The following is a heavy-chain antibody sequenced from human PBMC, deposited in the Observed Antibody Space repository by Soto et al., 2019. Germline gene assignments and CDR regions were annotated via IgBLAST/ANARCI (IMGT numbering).Heavy chain of an antibody. Sequence: PGESLKISCKAFGYCFTTYWIGWVRQMPGKGLEWMGFIYPHDSDARYSPSFEGQVTISADKSISTAYLQWSSLKASDTAMYYCARVDYNYGSGSFSYWRRGTLVTVSS. CDR1: GYCFTTYW. CDR3: ARVDYNYGSGSFSY. CDR2: IYPHDSDA. J-gene: IGHJ4*02. D-gene: IGHD3-10*01. V-gene: IGHV5-51*01.